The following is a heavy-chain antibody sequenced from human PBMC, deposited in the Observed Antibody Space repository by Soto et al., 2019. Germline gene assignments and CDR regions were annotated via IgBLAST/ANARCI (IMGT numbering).Heavy chain of an antibody. J-gene: IGHJ6*02. D-gene: IGHD5-18*01. CDR1: GYSFTSYW. CDR3: ARHGSTTAMAGGKSYGMDV. CDR2: IDPSDSYT. Sequence: GESLKISCKGSGYSFTSYWISWVRQMPGKGLEWMGRIDPSDSYTNYSPSFQGHVTISADKSISTAYLQWSSLKASDTAMYYCARHGSTTAMAGGKSYGMDVWGQGTTVTVSS. V-gene: IGHV5-10-1*01.